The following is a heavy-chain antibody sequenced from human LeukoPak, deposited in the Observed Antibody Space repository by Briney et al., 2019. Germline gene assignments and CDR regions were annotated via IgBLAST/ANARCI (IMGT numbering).Heavy chain of an antibody. CDR2: ITPANAKT. D-gene: IGHD3-3*01. V-gene: IGHV1-8*01. CDR3: ARDLAGYYDFWSGSHPAYFDY. CDR1: GYTFTSYD. Sequence: ASVKVSCKASGYTFTSYDFYWVRQATGQGLEWMGWITPANAKTGYAQKFQGRLTITRNTSISTVYMELSTLRSEDTAVYYCARDLAGYYDFWSGSHPAYFDYWGQGTLVTVSS. J-gene: IGHJ4*02.